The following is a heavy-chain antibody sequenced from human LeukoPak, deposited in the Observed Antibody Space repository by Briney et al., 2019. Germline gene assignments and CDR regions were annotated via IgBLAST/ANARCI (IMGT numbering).Heavy chain of an antibody. CDR1: GGSISSYY. Sequence: SETLSLTCTVSGGSISSYYWSWIRQPPGKGLEWIGYIYYSGSTNYNPSLKSRVTISVDTSKNQFSLKLSSVTAADTAVYYCARAQPYYYDSSGYFPFDYWGQGTLVTVSS. CDR3: ARAQPYYYDSSGYFPFDY. CDR2: IYYSGST. V-gene: IGHV4-59*01. J-gene: IGHJ4*02. D-gene: IGHD3-22*01.